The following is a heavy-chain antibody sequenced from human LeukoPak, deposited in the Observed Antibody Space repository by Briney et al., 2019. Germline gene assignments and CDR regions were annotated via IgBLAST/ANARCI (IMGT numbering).Heavy chain of an antibody. CDR1: GGSISGSY. J-gene: IGHJ4*02. Sequence: PSETLSLTCTVSGGSISGSYWSWIRQPPGKGLEWIAYMYNSGSTNYNPSLKSRITISIDTSKNQFSLKLSSLTAADTAIYYCARGIESYGDYGYWGQGILVTVSS. V-gene: IGHV4-59*01. CDR2: MYNSGST. D-gene: IGHD4-17*01. CDR3: ARGIESYGDYGY.